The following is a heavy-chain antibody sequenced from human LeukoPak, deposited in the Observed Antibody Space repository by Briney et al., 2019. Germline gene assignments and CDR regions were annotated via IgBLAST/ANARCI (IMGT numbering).Heavy chain of an antibody. V-gene: IGHV3-72*01. CDR2: TRNKANSYTT. Sequence: GGSLRLSCAASGFTFSDHYMDWVRQAPGKGLEWVGRTRNKANSYTTEYAASVKGRFTISRDDSKNSLYLQMNSLKTEDTAVYYCARGGSYYSFDYWGQGTLVTVSS. CDR1: GFTFSDHY. D-gene: IGHD1-26*01. CDR3: ARGGSYYSFDY. J-gene: IGHJ4*02.